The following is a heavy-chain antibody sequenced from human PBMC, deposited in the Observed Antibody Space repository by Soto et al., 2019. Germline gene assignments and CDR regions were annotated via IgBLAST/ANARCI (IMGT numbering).Heavy chain of an antibody. CDR3: ARDSGYSGYDTESNYFDY. D-gene: IGHD5-12*01. CDR2: IYYSGST. CDR1: GGSISSYY. Sequence: TLSLTCTVSGGSISSYYWSWIRQHPGKGLEWIGYIYYSGSTYYNPSLKSRVTISVDTSKNQFSLKLSSVTAADTAVYYCARDSGYSGYDTESNYFDYWGQGTLVTVSS. V-gene: IGHV4-31*03. J-gene: IGHJ4*02.